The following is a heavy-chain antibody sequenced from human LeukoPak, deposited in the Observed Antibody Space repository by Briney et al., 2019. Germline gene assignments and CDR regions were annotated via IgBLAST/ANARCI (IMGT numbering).Heavy chain of an antibody. Sequence: PSETLSLTCAVYGGSFSGYYWSWIRQHPGKGLEWIGYIYYSGGTYYNPSLKSRVTISVDTSKNQFSLKLSSVTAADTAVYYCARATYGDYCFDYWGQGTLVTVSS. V-gene: IGHV4-31*11. J-gene: IGHJ4*02. CDR2: IYYSGGT. CDR3: ARATYGDYCFDY. CDR1: GGSFSGYY. D-gene: IGHD4-17*01.